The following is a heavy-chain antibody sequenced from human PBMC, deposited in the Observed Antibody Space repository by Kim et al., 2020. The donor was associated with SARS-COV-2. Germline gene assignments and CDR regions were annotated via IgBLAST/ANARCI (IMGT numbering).Heavy chain of an antibody. CDR1: GFTFSSYA. V-gene: IGHV3-23*01. J-gene: IGHJ4*02. D-gene: IGHD5-18*01. Sequence: GGSLRLSCAASGFTFSSYAMSWVHQAPGKGLEWVSAISGSGGSTYYADSVKGRFTISRDNSKNTLYLQMNSLRAEDTAVYYCAKPTGTAMVLSTLDYWGQGTLVTVSS. CDR3: AKPTGTAMVLSTLDY. CDR2: ISGSGGST.